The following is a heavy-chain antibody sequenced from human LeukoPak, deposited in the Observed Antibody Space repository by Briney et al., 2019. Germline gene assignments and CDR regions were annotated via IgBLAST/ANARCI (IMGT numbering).Heavy chain of an antibody. CDR2: IYHSGST. J-gene: IGHJ4*02. CDR1: GYSISSGYY. V-gene: IGHV4-38-2*01. Sequence: SETLSLTCAVSGYSISSGYYWGWIRQPPGQGVEWIGSIYHSGSTYYNPSLKSRVTISVDTSKNQFSLKLSSVTAADTAVYYCARRARGSYLYYFDYWGQGTLVTVSS. D-gene: IGHD3-10*01. CDR3: ARRARGSYLYYFDY.